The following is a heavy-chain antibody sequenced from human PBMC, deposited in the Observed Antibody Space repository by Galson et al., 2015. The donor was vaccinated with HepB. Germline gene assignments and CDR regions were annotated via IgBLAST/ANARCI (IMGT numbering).Heavy chain of an antibody. D-gene: IGHD4-17*01. J-gene: IGHJ4*02. V-gene: IGHV3-23*01. CDR2: LSGDAGNT. CDR1: GFTFSNYA. CDR3: AKENDYGDYIQSYYLDY. Sequence: SLRLSCAASGFTFSNYAINWVRQAPGKGLEWVSGLSGDAGNTYYADSVKGRFTISRDNSKNTVYLKMNSLGAEDTAVYYCAKENDYGDYIQSYYLDYWGQGTLVTVSS.